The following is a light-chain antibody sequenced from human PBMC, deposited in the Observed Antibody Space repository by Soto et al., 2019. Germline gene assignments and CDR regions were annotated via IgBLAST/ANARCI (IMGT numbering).Light chain of an antibody. J-gene: IGLJ2*01. Sequence: QSALTQPASVSGSPGQSITISCTGTSSDVGSYNLVSWYQQHPGKAPKLMIYEGSKRPSGVSNRFSGSKSGNTASLPISGLQAEDEADYYCCSYAGSSTFDVVFGGGTKLTVL. CDR1: SSDVGSYNL. CDR2: EGS. V-gene: IGLV2-23*03. CDR3: CSYAGSSTFDVV.